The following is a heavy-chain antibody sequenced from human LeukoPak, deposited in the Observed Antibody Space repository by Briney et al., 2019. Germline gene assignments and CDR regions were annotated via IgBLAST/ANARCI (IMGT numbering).Heavy chain of an antibody. J-gene: IGHJ4*02. CDR3: ARDLEDYGEHEVYFDY. CDR2: ISAYNRNT. Sequence: ASVKVSCKASGYTFTSYGISWVRQAPGQGVEWMGWISAYNRNTNYSQKLQLRVTMTTDASTSTAYMQLRSLRSDDTAVYYCARDLEDYGEHEVYFDYWGQGTLVTVSS. V-gene: IGHV1-18*01. D-gene: IGHD4-17*01. CDR1: GYTFTSYG.